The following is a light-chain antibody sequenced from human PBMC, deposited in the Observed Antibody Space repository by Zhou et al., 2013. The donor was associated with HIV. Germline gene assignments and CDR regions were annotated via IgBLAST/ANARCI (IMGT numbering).Light chain of an antibody. CDR1: QSVTTY. CDR2: GAS. Sequence: EIVLTQSPATLSLSPGDRATLSCRASQSVTTYVAWYQQKPGQAPRLLIYGASSRATGIPDRFSGSGSGTDFTLTISRLEPEDFAVYYCQQYGSSPRTFGQGTKVEIK. V-gene: IGKV3-20*01. CDR3: QQYGSSPRT. J-gene: IGKJ1*01.